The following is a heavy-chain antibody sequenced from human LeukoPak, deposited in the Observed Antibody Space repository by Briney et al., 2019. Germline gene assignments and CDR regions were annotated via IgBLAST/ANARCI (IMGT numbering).Heavy chain of an antibody. V-gene: IGHV3-74*01. CDR1: GFTFSSNW. Sequence: GGSLRLSCAASGFTFSSNWMHWVRQAPGKGLVWVSRINRDGSSTIYADSVKGRFTISRDNAKNTLYLQMNSLTAEDTAVYYCARDLWGAGDCWGQGALVTVSS. J-gene: IGHJ4*02. D-gene: IGHD1-26*01. CDR3: ARDLWGAGDC. CDR2: INRDGSST.